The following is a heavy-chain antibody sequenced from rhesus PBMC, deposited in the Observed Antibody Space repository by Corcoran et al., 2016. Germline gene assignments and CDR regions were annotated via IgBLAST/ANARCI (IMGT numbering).Heavy chain of an antibody. CDR1: GGSFSSNY. CDR2: ISGSGGST. Sequence: QLQLQESGPGLVKPSETLPLTCAVPGGSFSSNYWSWNRPPPGKGLEWMGRISGSGGSTYYNPSLKSRVTISTDTSKNQFSLKLSSVTAADTAVYYCARDQEALDVWGRGVLVTVSS. CDR3: ARDQEALDV. J-gene: IGHJ5-2*02. V-gene: IGHV4-173*01.